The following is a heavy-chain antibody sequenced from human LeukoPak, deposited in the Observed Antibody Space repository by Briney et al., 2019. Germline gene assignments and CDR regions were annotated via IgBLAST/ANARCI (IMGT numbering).Heavy chain of an antibody. Sequence: GGSLRLSCAASRFTFSSYSMNWVHQAPGKGLEWVSYISSGSSTIYYADSVKGRFTISRDNAKDSLYLQMNSLRDEDTAVYYCARLTTVTTNWFDPWGQGTLVTVSS. J-gene: IGHJ5*02. V-gene: IGHV3-48*02. CDR2: ISSGSSTI. CDR3: ARLTTVTTNWFDP. CDR1: RFTFSSYS. D-gene: IGHD4-17*01.